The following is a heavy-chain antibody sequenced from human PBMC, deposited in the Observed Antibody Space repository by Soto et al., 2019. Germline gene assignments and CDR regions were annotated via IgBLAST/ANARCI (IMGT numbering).Heavy chain of an antibody. V-gene: IGHV4-39*01. CDR3: AGLQTAVPHY. J-gene: IGHJ4*02. CDR1: GDSISGSPYY. CDR2: IFYDGYT. D-gene: IGHD6-13*01. Sequence: QVQLQESGPGLVMPSETLSLTCTVSGDSISGSPYYLGWIRQPPGKRLEWIGSIFYDGYTVYTPSLKSRVTQSVDTFKNRFSLKLTSVAAADAATYSCAGLQTAVPHYWGQGMLVPVSS.